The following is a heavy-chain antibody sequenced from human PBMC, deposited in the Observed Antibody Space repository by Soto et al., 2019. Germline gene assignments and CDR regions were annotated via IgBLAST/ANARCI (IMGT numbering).Heavy chain of an antibody. Sequence: GGSLRLSCAASGFPFTTSAIHWVRQASGKGLEWVGGIRTKANNYATTYAASVKGRFTFSIDDSKNTAYLQMNSLKTEDTAVYYCSSARESSHGYWGQGSLVTVSS. J-gene: IGHJ4*02. CDR3: SSARESSHGY. CDR1: GFPFTTSA. V-gene: IGHV3-73*01. CDR2: IRTKANNYAT.